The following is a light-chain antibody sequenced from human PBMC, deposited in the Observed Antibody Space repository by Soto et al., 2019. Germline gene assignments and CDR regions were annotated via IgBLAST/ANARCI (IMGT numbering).Light chain of an antibody. Sequence: ETMMTQSPDTLSVSLGERATLSCRASQSVSSHLAWYQQKPGQSPRLLIYDASNRATGVPARFSGSGSGTDFTLTISSLEPEDFAFYFCQQRSHWPTFGQGTKVDIK. CDR2: DAS. J-gene: IGKJ1*01. V-gene: IGKV3-11*01. CDR3: QQRSHWPT. CDR1: QSVSSH.